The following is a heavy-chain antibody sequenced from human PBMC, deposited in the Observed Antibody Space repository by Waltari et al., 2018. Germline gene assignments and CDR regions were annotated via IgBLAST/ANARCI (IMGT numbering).Heavy chain of an antibody. CDR2: ITGDAST. Sequence: VQLLESGGGFVQTGGSLRLSCAASGFTFNNFAINGVRQAPGKGLEWVATITGDASTYYLDSVKGRFTVSRDNSKSTVYLQMSILRAEDTALYYCAKDEISGDGYVIFDYWGPGTLVTVSS. D-gene: IGHD5-12*01. J-gene: IGHJ4*02. CDR3: AKDEISGDGYVIFDY. CDR1: GFTFNNFA. V-gene: IGHV3-23*01.